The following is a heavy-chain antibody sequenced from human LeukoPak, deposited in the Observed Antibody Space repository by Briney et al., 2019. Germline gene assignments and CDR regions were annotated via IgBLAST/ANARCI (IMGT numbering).Heavy chain of an antibody. J-gene: IGHJ4*02. CDR3: ARTTSLTASGYDY. Sequence: ASVRFSCRASGYTFINYHINWVRRASGQGLEWMGWMNPNSGDRGYTQNFKGRVTITSDTSISTAYMELSSLRSEDTAVYFCARTTSLTASGYDYWGQGTLVTVSS. CDR1: GYTFINYH. CDR2: MNPNSGDR. D-gene: IGHD4-17*01. V-gene: IGHV1-8*03.